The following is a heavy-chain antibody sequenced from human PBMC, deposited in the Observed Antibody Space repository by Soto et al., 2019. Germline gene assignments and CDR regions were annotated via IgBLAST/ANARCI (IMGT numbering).Heavy chain of an antibody. CDR3: ARPHSGSYQYYFDY. J-gene: IGHJ4*02. Sequence: QVQLVESGGGVVQPGRSLRLSCAASGFPFSSYGLHWVGQAPGKGLEWLALIWYDGTNKFYTDSVKGRFTISRDDSKNKLYLQMNSLRAEDTAIYYCARPHSGSYQYYFDYWGQGTLVTVSS. CDR2: IWYDGTNK. CDR1: GFPFSSYG. V-gene: IGHV3-33*01. D-gene: IGHD1-26*01.